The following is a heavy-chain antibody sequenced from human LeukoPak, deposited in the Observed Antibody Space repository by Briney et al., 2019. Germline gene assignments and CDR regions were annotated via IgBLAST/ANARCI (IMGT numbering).Heavy chain of an antibody. CDR1: AFTFSDHS. Sequence: GGSLRLSCAASAFTFSDHSMNWVRQAPGKGLEWVSSISGSGIYTYYADSVKGRFTISRDNAKNSLYLQMNILRAEDTAVYYCARRGGSSSMDYYYHYMDVWGKGTTVTVSS. CDR3: ARRGGSSSMDYYYHYMDV. CDR2: ISGSGIYT. D-gene: IGHD6-6*01. J-gene: IGHJ6*03. V-gene: IGHV3-21*01.